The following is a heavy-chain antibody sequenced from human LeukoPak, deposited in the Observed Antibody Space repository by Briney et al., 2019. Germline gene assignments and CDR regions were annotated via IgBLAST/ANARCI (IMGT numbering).Heavy chain of an antibody. D-gene: IGHD1-26*01. CDR2: IYTSGST. CDR1: GGSISSYY. CDR3: ASYTSSGSYFDY. J-gene: IGHJ4*02. V-gene: IGHV4-4*07. Sequence: SETLSFTCTVSGGSISSYYWSWIRQPAGKGLEWIGRIYTSGSTYYNPSLESRVTISVDNSKNQFSLKLSSVTAADTAVYYCASYTSSGSYFDYWGQGTLVTVSS.